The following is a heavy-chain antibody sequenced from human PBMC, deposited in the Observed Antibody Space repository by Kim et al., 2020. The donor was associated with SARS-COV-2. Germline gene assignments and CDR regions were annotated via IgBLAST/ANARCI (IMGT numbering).Heavy chain of an antibody. J-gene: IGHJ4*02. Sequence: SETLSLTCAVSGGSISSSNWWSWVRQPPGKGLEWIGEIYHSGSTNYNPSLKSRVTISVDKSKNQFSLKLSSVTAADTAVYYCARAYYDSSGYASAYYFDYWGQGTLVTVSS. CDR3: ARAYYDSSGYASAYYFDY. D-gene: IGHD3-22*01. CDR1: GGSISSSNW. V-gene: IGHV4-4*02. CDR2: IYHSGST.